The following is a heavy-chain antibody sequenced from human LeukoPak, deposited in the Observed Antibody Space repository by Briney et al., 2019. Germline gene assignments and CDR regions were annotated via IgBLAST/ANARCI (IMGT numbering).Heavy chain of an antibody. CDR1: GYTFTSYG. V-gene: IGHV1-18*01. J-gene: IGHJ6*03. CDR3: AREYSSGWPHYYYYMDV. D-gene: IGHD6-19*01. Sequence: GASVKVSCKASGYTFTSYGISWVRQAPGQGLEWMGWISAYNGNTNYAQKLQGRVTMTTDTSTSTAYMELRSLRSDDTAVYYCAREYSSGWPHYYYYMDVWGKGTTVTISS. CDR2: ISAYNGNT.